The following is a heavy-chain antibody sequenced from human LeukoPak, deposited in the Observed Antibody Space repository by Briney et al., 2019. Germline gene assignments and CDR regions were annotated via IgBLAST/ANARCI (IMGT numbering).Heavy chain of an antibody. D-gene: IGHD1-26*01. J-gene: IGHJ6*03. CDR1: GFTFSDHY. CDR3: ARGPSPWALHYYYMDV. Sequence: GGSLRLSCAASGFTFSDHYMDWVRQAPGEGLQWVGRTTNKAKSYTTEYAASVRGRFTISRDDSTNSLYLQMNSLQTEDTAVYYCARGPSPWALHYYYMDVWGKGTTVTISS. V-gene: IGHV3-72*01. CDR2: TTNKAKSYTT.